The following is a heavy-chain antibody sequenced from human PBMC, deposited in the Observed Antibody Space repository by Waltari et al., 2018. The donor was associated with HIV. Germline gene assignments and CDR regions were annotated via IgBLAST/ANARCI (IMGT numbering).Heavy chain of an antibody. Sequence: QVQLAESGGGVVQPGRSLRLSCTASGFTFSNNAMHWVRQAPGKGLEWVAVISYDGVNKYYADVVEGRFTVSRDNPKNTLYLQMSSLRADDTAVYYCAKDPGSGDHPPYYYFDYWGQGTLVTVSS. V-gene: IGHV3-30*18. CDR1: GFTFSNNA. CDR3: AKDPGSGDHPPYYYFDY. J-gene: IGHJ4*02. D-gene: IGHD4-17*01. CDR2: ISYDGVNK.